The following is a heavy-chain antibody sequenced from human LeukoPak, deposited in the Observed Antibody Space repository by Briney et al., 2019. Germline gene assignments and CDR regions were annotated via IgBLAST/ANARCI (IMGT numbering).Heavy chain of an antibody. Sequence: SETLSLTCAVSGYSISSGYYWGWIRPPPGKGLEWIGSICHSGSTYYNPSLKSRVTISVDTSKNQFSLKLSSVTAADTAVYYCARVHYYGSGSYYNDYYFDYWGQGTLVTVSS. V-gene: IGHV4-38-2*01. CDR3: ARVHYYGSGSYYNDYYFDY. CDR2: ICHSGST. CDR1: GYSISSGYY. D-gene: IGHD3-10*01. J-gene: IGHJ4*02.